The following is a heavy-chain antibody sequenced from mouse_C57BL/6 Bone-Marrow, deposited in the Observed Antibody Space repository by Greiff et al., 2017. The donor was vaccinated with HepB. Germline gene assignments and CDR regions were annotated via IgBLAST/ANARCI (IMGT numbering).Heavy chain of an antibody. Sequence: QVQLQQSGAELVMPGASVKLSCKASGYTFTSYWMHWVKQRPGQGLEWIGEIDPSDSYTNYNQKFKGKSTLTVDKSSSTAYMQLSSLTSEDSAVYYCAREGFAWFAYWGQGTLVTVSA. CDR3: AREGFAWFAY. CDR2: IDPSDSYT. CDR1: GYTFTSYW. V-gene: IGHV1-69*01. J-gene: IGHJ3*01.